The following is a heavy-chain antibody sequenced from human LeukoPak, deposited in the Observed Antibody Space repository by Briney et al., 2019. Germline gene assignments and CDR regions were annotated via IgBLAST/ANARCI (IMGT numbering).Heavy chain of an antibody. CDR3: ARDAFSRITVFGVVSDAFDI. CDR1: GFTFSNYW. D-gene: IGHD3-3*01. J-gene: IGHJ3*02. V-gene: IGHV3-7*01. CDR2: IKQDGSEK. Sequence: GGSLRLSCAVSGFTFSNYWMSWVRQAPGKGLEWVANIKQDGSEKYYVDSVKGRITISRDNAKNSLYLQMNSLGAEDTAVYYCARDAFSRITVFGVVSDAFDIWGQGTMVTVSS.